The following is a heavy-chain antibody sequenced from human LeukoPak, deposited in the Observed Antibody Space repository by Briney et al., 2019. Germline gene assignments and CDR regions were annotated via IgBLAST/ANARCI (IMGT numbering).Heavy chain of an antibody. Sequence: SETLSLTCTVSGYSISSGYYWSWIRQPPGKGLEWIGYIYYSGSTNYNPSLKSRVTISVDTSKNQFSLKLSSVTAADTAVYYCAREVMVRGVNAWFDPWGQGTLVTVSS. J-gene: IGHJ5*02. CDR3: AREVMVRGVNAWFDP. D-gene: IGHD3-10*01. V-gene: IGHV4-61*01. CDR1: GYSISSGYY. CDR2: IYYSGST.